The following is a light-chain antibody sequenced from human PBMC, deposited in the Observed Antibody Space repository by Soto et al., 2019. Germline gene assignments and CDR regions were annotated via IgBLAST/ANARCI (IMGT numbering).Light chain of an antibody. CDR3: QQFYSNPPT. V-gene: IGKV3-11*01. CDR2: EAS. Sequence: EIVLTQTPATLSSSPGERSTLSCRASQSVGNNLAWYQQKPGQXPGXXIYEASTRATGIPARFSGSGSGTDVTITISSLQAEDGEVYYCQQFYSNPPTFGGGTKVDI. CDR1: QSVGNN. J-gene: IGKJ4*01.